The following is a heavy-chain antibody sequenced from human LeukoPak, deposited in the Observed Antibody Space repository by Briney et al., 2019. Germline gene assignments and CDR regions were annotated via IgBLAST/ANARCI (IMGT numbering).Heavy chain of an antibody. D-gene: IGHD3-10*01. V-gene: IGHV3-53*01. CDR1: GFTVSRNY. Sequence: PGGSLRLSCAASGFTVSRNYMSLVREAPGKGLEWVSVIYSGGNTYYADSVKGRFTISRDNSKNTLYLQMNSLTAEDTAVYYCANLPRGDYWGLGTLVTVSS. CDR2: IYSGGNT. J-gene: IGHJ4*02. CDR3: ANLPRGDY.